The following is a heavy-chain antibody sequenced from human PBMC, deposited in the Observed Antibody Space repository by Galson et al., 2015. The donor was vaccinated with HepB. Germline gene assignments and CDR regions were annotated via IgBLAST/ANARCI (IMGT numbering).Heavy chain of an antibody. D-gene: IGHD3-22*01. J-gene: IGHJ4*02. CDR1: GFTFSSYS. Sequence: SLRLSCAASGFTFSSYSMNWVRQAPGKGLEWVSSISSSSGYIYYADSVKGRFTISRDNAKNSLYLQMNSLRAEDTAVYYCAREDYYYDSSGYYYFDYWGQGTLVTVSS. V-gene: IGHV3-21*01. CDR3: AREDYYYDSSGYYYFDY. CDR2: ISSSSGYI.